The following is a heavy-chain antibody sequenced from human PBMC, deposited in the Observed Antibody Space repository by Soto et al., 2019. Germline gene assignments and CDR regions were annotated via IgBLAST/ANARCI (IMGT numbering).Heavy chain of an antibody. CDR2: IFYTGST. CDR1: GGFVNSVNNY. Sequence: QVHLQESGPGLVKPSQTLSLTCTVSGGFVNSVNNYWSWIRQPPGKGLAWLGYIFYTGSTYYNPSLRSRITISRDTSKNRFSLKRTSVAAADTAVYYCARVPFPSFGVADPPVGWFDPWGQGTLVTVSS. D-gene: IGHD3-3*01. J-gene: IGHJ5*02. CDR3: ARVPFPSFGVADPPVGWFDP. V-gene: IGHV4-30-4*01.